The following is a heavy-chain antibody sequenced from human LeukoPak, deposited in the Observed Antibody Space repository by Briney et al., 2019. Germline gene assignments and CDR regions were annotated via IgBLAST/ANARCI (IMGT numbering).Heavy chain of an antibody. CDR1: GFTFSSYS. Sequence: PGGSLRLSCAASGFTFSSYSLNWIRQAPGKGLEWVSSINDGGTYVYYADSVKGRFTISRDNADNSLHLQMNSLRADDTAVYYCARSTEFWSGYPSFDYWGQGTLVTVSS. CDR3: ARSTEFWSGYPSFDY. V-gene: IGHV3-21*04. CDR2: INDGGTYV. D-gene: IGHD3-3*01. J-gene: IGHJ4*02.